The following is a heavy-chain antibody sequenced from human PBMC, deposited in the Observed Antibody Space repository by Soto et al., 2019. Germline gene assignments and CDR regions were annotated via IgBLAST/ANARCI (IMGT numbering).Heavy chain of an antibody. CDR3: AKTMTTVTIALDY. CDR2: IYYSGST. V-gene: IGHV4-30-4*01. J-gene: IGHJ4*02. CDR1: GGSISSGDYY. Sequence: PSETLSLTCTVSGGSISSGDYYWSWIRQPPGKGLEWIGYIYYSGSTYYNPSLKGRVTISVDTSKNQFSLKLSSVTAADTAVYYCAKTMTTVTIALDYWGQGTLVTVS. D-gene: IGHD4-17*01.